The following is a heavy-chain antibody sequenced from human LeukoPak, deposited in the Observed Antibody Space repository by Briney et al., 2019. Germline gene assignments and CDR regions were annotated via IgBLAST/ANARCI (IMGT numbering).Heavy chain of an antibody. CDR3: ARRDNWGYFDY. D-gene: IGHD7-27*01. Sequence: PSETLSLTCTVSGGSISSSSYYWGWIRQPPGKGLEWIGSIYYSGSTYYNPSLESRVTISVDTSKNQFSLKLSSVTAADTAVYYCARRDNWGYFDYWGQGTLVTVSS. V-gene: IGHV4-39*01. CDR2: IYYSGST. CDR1: GGSISSSSYY. J-gene: IGHJ4*02.